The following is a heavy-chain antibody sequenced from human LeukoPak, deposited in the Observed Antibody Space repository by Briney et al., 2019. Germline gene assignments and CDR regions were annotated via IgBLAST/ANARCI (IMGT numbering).Heavy chain of an antibody. CDR3: AGPTTIYAFDI. CDR1: GYTFTSYY. J-gene: IGHJ3*02. CDR2: INPSGGST. D-gene: IGHD3-3*01. V-gene: IGHV1-46*01. Sequence: ASVKVSCKASGYTFTSYYMHWVRQAPGQGLEWMGIINPSGGSTSYAQKFQGRVTMTRDTSTSTVYMELSSLRSEDTAVYYCAGPTTIYAFDIWGQGTMVTVSS.